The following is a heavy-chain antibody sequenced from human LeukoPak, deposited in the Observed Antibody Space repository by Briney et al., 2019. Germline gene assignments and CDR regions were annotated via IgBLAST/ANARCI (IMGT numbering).Heavy chain of an antibody. Sequence: ASVKVSCKASGYTFTSYYMHWVRQAPGQGLEWMGIINPSGGSTSYAQKFQGRVTMTRDTSTSTVYMELSSLRSEDMAVYYCARRGAEGDAFDIWGQGTMVTVSS. D-gene: IGHD3-10*01. V-gene: IGHV1-46*01. J-gene: IGHJ3*02. CDR1: GYTFTSYY. CDR2: INPSGGST. CDR3: ARRGAEGDAFDI.